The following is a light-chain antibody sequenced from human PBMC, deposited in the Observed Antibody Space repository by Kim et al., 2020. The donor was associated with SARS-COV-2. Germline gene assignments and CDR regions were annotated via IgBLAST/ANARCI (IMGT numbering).Light chain of an antibody. J-gene: IGKJ2*01. CDR3: QQYNNWPYT. V-gene: IGKV3-15*01. Sequence: SVAPGDRASHSGRASQSVSSNLAWYQQEPGQAPRLLIYGASTRATGIPARFSGSGSGTEFTLTISSLQSEDFAVYYCQQYNNWPYTFGHRTKLEI. CDR2: GAS. CDR1: QSVSSN.